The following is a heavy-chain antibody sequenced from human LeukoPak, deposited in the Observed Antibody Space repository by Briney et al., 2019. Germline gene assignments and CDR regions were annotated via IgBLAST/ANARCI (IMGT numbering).Heavy chain of an antibody. J-gene: IGHJ4*02. V-gene: IGHV3-53*01. D-gene: IGHD5-18*01. CDR1: GFTVSSNY. Sequence: GGSLRLSCAASGFTVSSNYMSWVRQAPGKGLEWVSVIYSGGSTYYADSVKGRFTISRDNSRNTVYLQMNSLRAEDTAVYYCANDLGWIQLNLGRGQGTLVTVSS. CDR3: ANDLGWIQLNLG. CDR2: IYSGGST.